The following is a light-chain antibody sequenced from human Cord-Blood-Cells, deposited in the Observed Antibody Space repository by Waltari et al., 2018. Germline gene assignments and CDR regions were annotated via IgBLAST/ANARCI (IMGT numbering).Light chain of an antibody. Sequence: EIVMTQSPAPLSVSPAERATLTCRASQSGSSNLAWYQQKPGQAPGRLIYGASTRTTGIPARFRGSGSWTEFTLTISLLQSEDFSGYYCQQYNNWLTFGGGTKVGIK. V-gene: IGKV3-15*01. CDR3: QQYNNWLT. CDR1: QSGSSN. J-gene: IGKJ4*01. CDR2: GAS.